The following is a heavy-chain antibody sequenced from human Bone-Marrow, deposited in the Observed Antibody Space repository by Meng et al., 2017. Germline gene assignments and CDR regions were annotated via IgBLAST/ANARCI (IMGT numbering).Heavy chain of an antibody. CDR2: IDPKSGDT. J-gene: IGHJ4*02. CDR1: GYNFPDYW. V-gene: IGHV1-2*06. D-gene: IGHD6-13*01. Sequence: LVLSGADVHKPGASWKVSFTLSGYNFPDYWLHWVRRSPGQGLEWMGRIDPKSGDTHYAQRFQGRVTMTGDTSISTAYMELSGLRSDDTAMYYCARDEDISAAGKLFGDYWGQGTLVTVSS. CDR3: ARDEDISAAGKLFGDY.